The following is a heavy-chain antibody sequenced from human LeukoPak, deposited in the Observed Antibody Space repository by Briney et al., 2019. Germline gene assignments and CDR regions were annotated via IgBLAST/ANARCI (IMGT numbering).Heavy chain of an antibody. V-gene: IGHV3-7*01. CDR1: GFTLSSYW. J-gene: IGHJ4*02. CDR2: INQDGSEK. D-gene: IGHD5-24*01. CDR3: ARVSLDAMATTGALNYSDY. Sequence: RPGGSLRLSCAASGFTLSSYWMSWVRQAPGKGLQWVANINQDGSEKYYVDSVQGRFTISRDSAKNSLYLQMNSLRAEDTAVYYCARVSLDAMATTGALNYSDYWGQGTLVTVSS.